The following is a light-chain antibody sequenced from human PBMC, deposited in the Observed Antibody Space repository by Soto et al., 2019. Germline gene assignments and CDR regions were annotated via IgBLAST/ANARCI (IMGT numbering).Light chain of an antibody. CDR3: QQFGSSPGFT. Sequence: EIVLTQSPGTLSLSPGERATLSCRASQSINSRYLAWYQQKPGQAPRLLIYGASSRATGIPDRLSGSGSGTDFTLIISRLEPEDFAVYYCQQFGSSPGFTFGPGTKVDIK. J-gene: IGKJ3*01. V-gene: IGKV3-20*01. CDR1: QSINSRY. CDR2: GAS.